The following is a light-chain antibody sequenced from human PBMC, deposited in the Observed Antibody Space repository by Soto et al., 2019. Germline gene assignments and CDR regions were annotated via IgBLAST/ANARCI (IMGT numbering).Light chain of an antibody. CDR3: QEYNSHS. CDR2: DAS. CDR1: QNVFTW. V-gene: IGKV1-5*01. Sequence: DIQMTQSPSTLSASVGDIVTMTCRASQNVFTWLAWYQHRPGKAPKLLISDASILESGVPSRFSGSGSGTEFTLTITSLQSDDFATYYCQEYNSHSFGGGTKVDVK. J-gene: IGKJ4*01.